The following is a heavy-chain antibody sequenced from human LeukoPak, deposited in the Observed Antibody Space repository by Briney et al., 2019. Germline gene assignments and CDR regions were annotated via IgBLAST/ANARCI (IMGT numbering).Heavy chain of an antibody. Sequence: GGSLRLSCAASGFTFSSYAMSWVRQVPGKGLEWVSSFSVRCASTYSAASVQVRFTISRDNSKNTLYLQMNSLRAEDTAVYYCAKGVQLFDYWGQGTLVTVSS. CDR1: GFTFSSYA. CDR2: FSVRCAST. D-gene: IGHD5-18*01. CDR3: AKGVQLFDY. J-gene: IGHJ4*02. V-gene: IGHV3-23*01.